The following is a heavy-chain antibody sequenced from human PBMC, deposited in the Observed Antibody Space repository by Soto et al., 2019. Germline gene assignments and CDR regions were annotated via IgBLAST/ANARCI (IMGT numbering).Heavy chain of an antibody. CDR2: ISGSGGST. D-gene: IGHD3-10*01. Sequence: GGSLRLSCASSGFTFSSYAMSWVRQAPGKGLEWVSAISGSGGSTYYADSVKGRFTISRDNSKNTLYLQMNSLRAEDTAVYYCANSVKTVRTWPYSYYMAAWGKATTVTVS. V-gene: IGHV3-23*01. CDR1: GFTFSSYA. J-gene: IGHJ6*03. CDR3: ANSVKTVRTWPYSYYMAA.